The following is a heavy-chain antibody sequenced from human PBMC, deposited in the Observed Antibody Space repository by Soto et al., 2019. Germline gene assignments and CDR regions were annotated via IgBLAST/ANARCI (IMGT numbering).Heavy chain of an antibody. Sequence: SQTLSLTCAISGDSVSSNSAAWNWIRQSPSRGLEWLGRTYYRSKWYNDYAVSVKSRITINPDTSKNQFSLQLNSVTPEDTAVYYCARDIAVAGMYYYYYGMDVWGQGTTVTVSS. CDR2: TYYRSKWYN. D-gene: IGHD6-19*01. CDR3: ARDIAVAGMYYYYYGMDV. CDR1: GDSVSSNSAA. J-gene: IGHJ6*02. V-gene: IGHV6-1*01.